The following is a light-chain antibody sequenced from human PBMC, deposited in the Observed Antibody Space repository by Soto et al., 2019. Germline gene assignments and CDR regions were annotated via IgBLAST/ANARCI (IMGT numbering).Light chain of an antibody. CDR3: QQYNSYS. CDR1: QSISSW. CDR2: HAS. J-gene: IGKJ1*01. V-gene: IGKV1-5*01. Sequence: DIQMTQSPSTLSASVGDRVTITCRASQSISSWLAWYQQKPGTAPKLLIYHASTLESGVPSRFSGSGSGTEFTLTISSLQPDDFATYYCQQYNSYSFGQGTKVDNK.